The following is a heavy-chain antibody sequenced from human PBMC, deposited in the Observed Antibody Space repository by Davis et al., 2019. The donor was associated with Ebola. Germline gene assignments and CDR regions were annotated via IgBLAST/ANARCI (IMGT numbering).Heavy chain of an antibody. CDR1: GGSISSYY. D-gene: IGHD2-2*03. CDR2: IYYSGST. V-gene: IGHV4-59*06. CDR3: ARGPGYCSSTSCQHYYYYYGMDV. J-gene: IGHJ6*02. Sequence: SETLSLTCTVSGGSISSYYWSWIRQPPGKGLEWIGYIYYSGSTYYNPSLKSRVTISVDTSKNQFSLKLSSVTAADTAVYYCARGPGYCSSTSCQHYYYYYGMDVWGQGTTVTVSS.